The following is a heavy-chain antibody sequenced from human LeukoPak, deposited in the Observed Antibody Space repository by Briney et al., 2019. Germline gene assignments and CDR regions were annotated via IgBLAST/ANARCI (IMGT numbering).Heavy chain of an antibody. Sequence: SVKVSCKASGFTFTSSAMQWVRQARGQRLEWIGWIVVGSGNTNYAQKFQERVTITRDMSTSTAYMELSSLRSEDTAVYYCAAGGDGTDSPFDYWGQGTLVTVSS. CDR2: IVVGSGNT. V-gene: IGHV1-58*02. D-gene: IGHD3-16*01. J-gene: IGHJ4*02. CDR1: GFTFTSSA. CDR3: AAGGDGTDSPFDY.